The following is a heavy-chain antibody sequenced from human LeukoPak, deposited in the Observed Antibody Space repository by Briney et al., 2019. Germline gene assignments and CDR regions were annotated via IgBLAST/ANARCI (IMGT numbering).Heavy chain of an antibody. CDR1: GGSFSGYY. V-gene: IGHV4-34*01. Sequence: SETLSLTCAVYGGSFSGYYWSWIRQPPGKGLEWIGEINHSGSTNYNPSLKSRVTISVDTSKNQFSLKLSSVTAADTAVYYCARGKILDYWGQGTLVTVSS. CDR3: ARGKILDY. J-gene: IGHJ4*02. CDR2: INHSGST.